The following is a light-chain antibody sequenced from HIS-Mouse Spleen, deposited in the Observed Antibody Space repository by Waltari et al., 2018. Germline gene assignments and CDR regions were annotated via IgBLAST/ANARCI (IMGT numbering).Light chain of an antibody. CDR1: QGISSW. CDR3: QQANSFPPFT. CDR2: AAS. V-gene: IGKV1-12*01. Sequence: DIQMTQSPSSVSASVGDRVTITCRASQGISSWLAWSQQKPGKAPKLLIYAASSLQSGVPSRFSGRGSGTDFTLTISSLQPEDFATYYCQQANSFPPFTFGPGTKVDIK. J-gene: IGKJ3*01.